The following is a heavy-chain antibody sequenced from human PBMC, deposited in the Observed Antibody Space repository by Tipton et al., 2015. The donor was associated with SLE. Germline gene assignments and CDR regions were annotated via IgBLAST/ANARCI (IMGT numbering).Heavy chain of an antibody. V-gene: IGHV3-23*03. CDR2: VYGGGSST. CDR1: GLTFTRNA. CDR3: VKERSPDYYYYYLDV. J-gene: IGHJ6*03. Sequence: SLRLSCAVSGLTFTRNAMSWVRQAPGKGLEWVSRVYGGGSSTYYADSVKGRFTISRDESGNTLYLQMNSLRGDDTAVYYCVKERSPDYYYYYLDVWGSGTAVTVSS.